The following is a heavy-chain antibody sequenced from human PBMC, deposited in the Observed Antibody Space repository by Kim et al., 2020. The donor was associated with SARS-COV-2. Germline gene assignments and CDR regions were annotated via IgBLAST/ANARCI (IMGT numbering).Heavy chain of an antibody. Sequence: GGSLRLSCAASGFTFSSYSMNWVRQAPGKGLEWVSSISSSSSYIYYADSVKGRFTISRDNAKNSLYLQMNSLRAEDTAVYYCARDFHKPNWNWFDPWGQGTLVTVSS. CDR2: ISSSSSYI. CDR3: ARDFHKPNWNWFDP. D-gene: IGHD1-1*01. V-gene: IGHV3-21*01. CDR1: GFTFSSYS. J-gene: IGHJ5*02.